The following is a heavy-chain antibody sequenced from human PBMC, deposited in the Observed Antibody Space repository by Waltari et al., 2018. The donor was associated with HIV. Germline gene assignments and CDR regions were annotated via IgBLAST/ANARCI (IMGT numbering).Heavy chain of an antibody. Sequence: EVQLVESGGGLVQPGGSLRLSCAASGFTFSSYWMHWVRQAPGKGLVGGSRNNSDGSSTSDADSVKGRVTISRDNAKNTVYLQMNSLRAEDTAVYYCARLGYVWGSYRSPRAFDIWGQGTMVTVSS. J-gene: IGHJ3*02. CDR2: NNSDGSST. CDR1: GFTFSSYW. D-gene: IGHD3-16*02. CDR3: ARLGYVWGSYRSPRAFDI. V-gene: IGHV3-74*01.